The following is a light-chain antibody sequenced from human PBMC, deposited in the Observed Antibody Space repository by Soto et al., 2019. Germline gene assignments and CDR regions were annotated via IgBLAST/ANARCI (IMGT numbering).Light chain of an antibody. V-gene: IGKV2-30*01. CDR2: KVS. CDR1: RGRVCSDGNTY. CDR3: MQGTHWPPT. Sequence: DIVMTQSPRSLPVTPGEPASMSCRSSRGRVCSDGNTYLNWFHQRPGQSPRRLIYKVSNRDSGVPDRFSDSGSGTDFTLKISRVEAEDVGVYYCMQGTHWPPTFGQGTRLEI. J-gene: IGKJ5*01.